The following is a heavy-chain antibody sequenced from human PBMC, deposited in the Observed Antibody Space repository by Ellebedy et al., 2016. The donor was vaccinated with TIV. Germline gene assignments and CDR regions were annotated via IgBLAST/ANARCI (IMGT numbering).Heavy chain of an antibody. J-gene: IGHJ6*03. CDR3: TKAPTYSSSGGYMDV. V-gene: IGHV3-48*04. CDR2: ISSSGSTI. Sequence: GGSLRLSXAASGFTFSSYSMNWVRQAPGKGLEWFSYISSSGSTIHYADSVKGRFTISRDNAKNALYLQMNSLRAEDTALYYCTKAPTYSSSGGYMDVWGKGTTVTVSS. CDR1: GFTFSSYS. D-gene: IGHD6-6*01.